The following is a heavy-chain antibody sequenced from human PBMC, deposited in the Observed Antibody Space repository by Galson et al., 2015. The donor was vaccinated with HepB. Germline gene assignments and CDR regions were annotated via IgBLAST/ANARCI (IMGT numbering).Heavy chain of an antibody. CDR1: GFTFSSYA. J-gene: IGHJ4*02. D-gene: IGHD3-10*01. CDR3: ARAPMVRGPKGGFDY. Sequence: SLKLSCTASGFTFSSYAMHWVRQAPGKGLEWAAVISYDGSNKYYADSVKGRFTISRDNSKNTLHLQMNSLRAEDPAGYYCARAPMVRGPKGGFDYWGQGTLVTVSS. V-gene: IGHV3-30-3*01. CDR2: ISYDGSNK.